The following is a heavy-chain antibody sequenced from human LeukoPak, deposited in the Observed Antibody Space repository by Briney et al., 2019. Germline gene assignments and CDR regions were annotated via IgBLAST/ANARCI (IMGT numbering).Heavy chain of an antibody. D-gene: IGHD3-10*01. V-gene: IGHV3-33*01. J-gene: IGHJ4*02. CDR2: IWYDGSNK. CDR3: ARDQLWFGELFHPYFDY. CDR1: GFTFSSYG. Sequence: GRSLRLSCAASGFTFSSYGMHWVRQAPGKGLEWVAVIWYDGSNKYYADSVKGRFTISRDNSKNTLYLQMNSPRAEDTAVYYCARDQLWFGELFHPYFDYWGQGTLVTVSS.